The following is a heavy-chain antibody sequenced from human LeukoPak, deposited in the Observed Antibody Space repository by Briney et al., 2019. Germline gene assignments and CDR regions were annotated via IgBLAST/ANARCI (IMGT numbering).Heavy chain of an antibody. D-gene: IGHD6-19*01. CDR2: INPSGGST. Sequence: ASVKVSCKASGYTFTSYYMHWVRRAPGQGLEWMGIINPSGGSTSYAQKFQGRVTMNRDTSTSTVYMELSSLRSEDTAVYYCARDRSLVTAVSGSMNYWGQGTLVTVSS. J-gene: IGHJ4*02. CDR1: GYTFTSYY. CDR3: ARDRSLVTAVSGSMNY. V-gene: IGHV1-46*01.